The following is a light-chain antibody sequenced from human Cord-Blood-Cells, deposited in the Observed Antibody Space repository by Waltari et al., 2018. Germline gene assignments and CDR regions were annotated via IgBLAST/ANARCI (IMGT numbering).Light chain of an antibody. CDR2: AAS. Sequence: DIQMTQSPSSLSASVGDRVTITCRASQSISNYLNWYQQKPGKAPKLLIYAASSLQSGVPSRFSGSGSGTDFTLTISSLQPEDFATYYCQQSYSTLPITFGPGTKVDIK. CDR3: QQSYSTLPIT. CDR1: QSISNY. V-gene: IGKV1-39*01. J-gene: IGKJ3*01.